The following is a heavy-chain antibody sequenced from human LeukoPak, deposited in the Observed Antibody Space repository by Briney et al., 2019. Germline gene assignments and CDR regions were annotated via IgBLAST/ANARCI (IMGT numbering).Heavy chain of an antibody. CDR3: VREAGYCAPVCVKTNWFDP. CDR1: GFPFSSHA. Sequence: QTGGSLRLSCAASGFPFSSHAMSWVRRPPGKGLEWVAAISNGKTYYADSVRGRFAISRDDSTNTVYLHMNSLRDEDTVLHHCVREAGYCAPVCVKTNWFDPWGQGTLVTVSS. D-gene: IGHD2-15*01. V-gene: IGHV3-23*01. J-gene: IGHJ5*02. CDR2: ISNGKT.